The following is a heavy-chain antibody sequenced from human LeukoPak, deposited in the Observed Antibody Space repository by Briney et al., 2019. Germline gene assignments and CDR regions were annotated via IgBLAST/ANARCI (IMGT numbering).Heavy chain of an antibody. J-gene: IGHJ4*02. CDR2: IYSGGST. Sequence: PGGSLRLSCAASGLTVSSNYMSWVRQAPGKGLEWVSIIYSGGSTYYADSVKVRFTISRDYSRNTLYLQMNSLRAEDTAVYYCARDYYDTSGPGGYFDYWGQGTLVTVSS. D-gene: IGHD3-22*01. V-gene: IGHV3-53*01. CDR3: ARDYYDTSGPGGYFDY. CDR1: GLTVSSNY.